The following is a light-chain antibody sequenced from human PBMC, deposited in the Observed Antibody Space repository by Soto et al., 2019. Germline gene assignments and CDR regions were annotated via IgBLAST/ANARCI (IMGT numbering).Light chain of an antibody. CDR1: SSDVGDYNY. CDR3: SSYAGSYTLYV. J-gene: IGLJ1*01. CDR2: EVS. V-gene: IGLV2-14*01. Sequence: QSVLTQPASVSGSPGQSITISCTGTSSDVGDYNYVSWYQQHPGKAPKLMIYEVSNRPSGVSNRFSGSKSGNTASLTISGLQAEDEADYYCSSYAGSYTLYVFGTGTKVTVL.